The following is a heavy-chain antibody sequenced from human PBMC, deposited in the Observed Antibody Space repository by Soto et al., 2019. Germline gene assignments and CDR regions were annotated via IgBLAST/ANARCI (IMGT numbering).Heavy chain of an antibody. Sequence: SQTLSLTCAISGDSVASNSAAWNWIRQSPSRGLEWLGRTYYRSKWYTDYAESVKSRITINPDTSKNQVSLQLKSVTPEDTAVYYCTTGATSGRYVNYYCGIDAWGQGTTVTVSS. CDR2: TYYRSKWYT. D-gene: IGHD3-3*01. CDR1: GDSVASNSAA. J-gene: IGHJ6*02. V-gene: IGHV6-1*01. CDR3: TTGATSGRYVNYYCGIDA.